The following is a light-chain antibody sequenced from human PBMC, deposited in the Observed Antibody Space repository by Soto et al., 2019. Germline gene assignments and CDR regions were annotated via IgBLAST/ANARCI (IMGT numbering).Light chain of an antibody. CDR3: QQYHSYRT. CDR2: DAS. J-gene: IGKJ1*01. Sequence: DIQMTQSPSTLSASVGYRFTITCRASQSISSWLAWYQQKPGKAPKLLIYDASSLESGVPSSFSGSGSGTEFTLTISSLQPDDFATYYCQQYHSYRTFGQGTTVDIK. V-gene: IGKV1-5*01. CDR1: QSISSW.